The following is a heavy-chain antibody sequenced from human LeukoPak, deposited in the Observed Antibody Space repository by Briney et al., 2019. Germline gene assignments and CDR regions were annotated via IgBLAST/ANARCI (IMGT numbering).Heavy chain of an antibody. V-gene: IGHV4-4*09. Sequence: TETLSLTCSVSADSIRSDSWSWIRQSPGGGLEWIGYIFTSGSTSYNPSLRSRVTISGDTSRNQFSLSLSSVTAADTAVYFCARLMRGPRRIDSWGQGTLVTVSS. CDR3: ARLMRGPRRIDS. CDR2: IFTSGST. CDR1: ADSIRSDS. D-gene: IGHD3-16*01. J-gene: IGHJ5*01.